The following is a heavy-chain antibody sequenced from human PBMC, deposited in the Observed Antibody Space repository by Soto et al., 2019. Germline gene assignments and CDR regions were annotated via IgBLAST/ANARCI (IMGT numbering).Heavy chain of an antibody. V-gene: IGHV1-18*04. CDR2: ISGYNGNT. D-gene: IGHD3-22*01. J-gene: IGHJ4*02. Sequence: ASVKVSCKTSGYTFTSYGISWVRQAPGQGLEWMGWISGYNGNTNYAQAFQGRVTMTTDTSTSTAYVELRSLRSDDTAVYYCARVTTSLIVVVIKGFDYWGQGTLVTVSS. CDR3: ARVTTSLIVVVIKGFDY. CDR1: GYTFTSYG.